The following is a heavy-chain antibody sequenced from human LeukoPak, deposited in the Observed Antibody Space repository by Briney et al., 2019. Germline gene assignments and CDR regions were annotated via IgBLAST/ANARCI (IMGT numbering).Heavy chain of an antibody. D-gene: IGHD5-24*01. J-gene: IGHJ4*02. CDR1: GYTFTDSY. V-gene: IGHV1-2*02. CDR3: AKSGYNRFDY. Sequence: ASVKVSCKASGYTFTDSYIHWVRQAPGEGLEWMGWINPNNGAAHYALRFQGRVTMTRDTSINTAYMELTRLISDDTAVYYCAKSGYNRFDYWGQGTLVTVSS. CDR2: INPNNGAA.